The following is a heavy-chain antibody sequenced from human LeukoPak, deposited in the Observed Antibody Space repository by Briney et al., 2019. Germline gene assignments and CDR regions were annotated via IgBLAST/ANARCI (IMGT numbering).Heavy chain of an antibody. CDR3: ARQYSSGWSSYYFDY. CDR2: IYPGDSDT. J-gene: IGHJ4*02. CDR1: GYSFTSYW. Sequence: GESLKISCKGSGYSFTSYWIGWVRQMPGKGLEWMGIIYPGDSDTRHSPSFQGQVTISADKSISTAYLQWSSLKASDTAMYYCARQYSSGWSSYYFDYWGQGTLVTVSS. V-gene: IGHV5-51*01. D-gene: IGHD6-19*01.